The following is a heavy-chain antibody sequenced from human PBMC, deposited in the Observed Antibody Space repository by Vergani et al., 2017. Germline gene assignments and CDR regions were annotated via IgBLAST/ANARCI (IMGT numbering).Heavy chain of an antibody. V-gene: IGHV3-74*01. Sequence: EVQLVESGGGLVQPGGSLRLSCAASGFPLSNAWIHWVRQGPGKGLEWVSRVGFDGSDTVYADSVKGRFTISKDSAMNTVHLQMTNVRAEDTAVYYCAKDPRSGPYYYYYYMDVWGKGTTVTVSS. CDR1: GFPLSNAW. CDR2: VGFDGSDT. D-gene: IGHD2-15*01. J-gene: IGHJ6*03. CDR3: AKDPRSGPYYYYYYMDV.